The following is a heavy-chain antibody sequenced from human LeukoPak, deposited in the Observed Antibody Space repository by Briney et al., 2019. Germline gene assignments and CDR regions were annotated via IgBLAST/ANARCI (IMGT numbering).Heavy chain of an antibody. CDR1: GGSISSYY. D-gene: IGHD3-22*01. J-gene: IGHJ4*02. V-gene: IGHV4-59*08. CDR3: ARLYDSSGYYYPFDY. CDR2: IYYSGST. Sequence: SETLSLTCTVSGGSISSYYWSWIRQPPGKGLEWIGYIYYSGSTNYNPSLKSRVTISVDTSKNHFSLKLSSVTAADMAVYYCARLYDSSGYYYPFDYWGQGTLVTVSS.